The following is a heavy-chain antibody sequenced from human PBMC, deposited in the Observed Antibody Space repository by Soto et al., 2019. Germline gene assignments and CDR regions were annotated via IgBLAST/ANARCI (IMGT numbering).Heavy chain of an antibody. J-gene: IGHJ4*02. D-gene: IGHD3-22*01. CDR2: ISYDGGSK. CDR1: GFTFSTYG. V-gene: IGHV3-30*18. CDR3: AKEQLAMTVVVADYFDS. Sequence: QVQLVESGGGVVQPGKSLRLSCAASGFTFSTYGIHWVRQAPGKGLEWVALISYDGGSKYYGDSVKGRFIISRDNSHNTLSLQMNRLRADVTAVYFCAKEQLAMTVVVADYFDSWGQGTLVTVSS.